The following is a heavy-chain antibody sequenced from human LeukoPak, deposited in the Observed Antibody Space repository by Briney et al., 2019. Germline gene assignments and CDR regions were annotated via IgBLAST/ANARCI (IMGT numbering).Heavy chain of an antibody. CDR2: IWYDGSNK. CDR1: GFTFSSYG. J-gene: IGHJ4*02. Sequence: GGSLRLSCAAAGFTFSSYGMHWVRQAPGKGLEWAAVIWYDGSNKYYADSVKGRFTISRDNSKNTPYLQMNSLRAEDTAVYYCARDFSGYSYGIDYWGQGTLVTFSS. D-gene: IGHD5-18*01. V-gene: IGHV3-33*01. CDR3: ARDFSGYSYGIDY.